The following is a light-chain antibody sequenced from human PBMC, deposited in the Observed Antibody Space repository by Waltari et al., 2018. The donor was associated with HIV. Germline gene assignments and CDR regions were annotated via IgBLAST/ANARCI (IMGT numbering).Light chain of an antibody. CDR2: WAS. CDR1: QSVLYSSNNNNY. J-gene: IGKJ1*01. CDR3: QQYYSTLWT. Sequence: DIVMTQSPDSLAVSLGERATINCKSSQSVLYSSNNNNYLAWYQQKPGQSPKLLIYWASTRESGVPDRFSGSGSGTDFTLTISSLQAEDVAVYYCQQYYSTLWTFGQGTKVEIK. V-gene: IGKV4-1*01.